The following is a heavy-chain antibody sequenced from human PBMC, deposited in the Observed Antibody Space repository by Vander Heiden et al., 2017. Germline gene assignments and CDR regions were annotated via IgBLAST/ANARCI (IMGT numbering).Heavy chain of an antibody. D-gene: IGHD1-26*01. CDR1: GFTFSSYA. CDR2: ISYDGSNK. J-gene: IGHJ4*02. V-gene: IGHV3-30-3*01. CDR3: ARDRYSGSYSWYFDY. Sequence: QVQPVESGGGVVQPGRSLRLSCAASGFTFSSYAMHWVRQAPGKGLEWVAVISYDGSNKYYADSVKGRFTISRDNSKNTLYLQMNSLRAEDTAVYYCARDRYSGSYSWYFDYWGQGTLVTVSS.